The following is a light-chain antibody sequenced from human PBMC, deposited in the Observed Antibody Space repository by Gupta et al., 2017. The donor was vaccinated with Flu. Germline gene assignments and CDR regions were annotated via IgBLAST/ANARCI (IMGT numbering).Light chain of an antibody. CDR1: KLGNKY. J-gene: IGLJ2*01. CDR2: QDT. V-gene: IGLV3-1*01. CDR3: QAWVNTTLLI. Sequence: SGDKLGNKYGSWYQQKPGQSPVVVIYQDTKRPSDIPERFSGSNSGNTATLTISGTQAMDEADYYCQAWVNTTLLIFGGGTKLTVL.